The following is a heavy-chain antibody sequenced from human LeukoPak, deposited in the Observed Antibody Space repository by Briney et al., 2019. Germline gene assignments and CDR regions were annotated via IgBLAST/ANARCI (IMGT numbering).Heavy chain of an antibody. CDR1: GGSISSGSYY. D-gene: IGHD6-19*01. V-gene: IGHV4-61*02. CDR3: ARDHELAGISYYYYYMDV. Sequence: PSQTLSLTCTVSGGSISSGSYYWSWIRQPAGKGLEWIGRIYTSGNTNYNPSLKSRVTISVDTSKNQFSLKLSSVTAADTAVYYCARDHELAGISYYYYYMDVWGKGTTVTVSS. J-gene: IGHJ6*03. CDR2: IYTSGNT.